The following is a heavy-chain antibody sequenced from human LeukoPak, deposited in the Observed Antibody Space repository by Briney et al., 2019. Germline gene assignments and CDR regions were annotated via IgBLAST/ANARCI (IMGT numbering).Heavy chain of an antibody. Sequence: GGSLRLSCAASGFNFANHAMSWVRQTPGKGLEWVSAISGGGDITYYADSVTGRFTIPRDNSKDTLFLQMHSLRPGDTAVYYCVREDTPATANYWGQGTLVTISS. CDR1: GFNFANHA. V-gene: IGHV3-23*01. D-gene: IGHD2-21*02. CDR2: ISGGGDIT. CDR3: VREDTPATANY. J-gene: IGHJ4*02.